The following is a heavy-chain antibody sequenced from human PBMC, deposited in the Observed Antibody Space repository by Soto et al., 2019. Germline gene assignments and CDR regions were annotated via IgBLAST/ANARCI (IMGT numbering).Heavy chain of an antibody. CDR1: GGSISSSSYY. Sequence: QLQLQESGPGLVKPSETLSLTCTVSGGSISSSSYYWGWIRQPPGKGLEWIGSIYYSGSTYYNPSLKSRVTIPVDTSKNQFSLKLSSVTAADTAVYYCARHPQQWLAPHFDYWGQGTLVTVSS. D-gene: IGHD6-19*01. J-gene: IGHJ4*02. V-gene: IGHV4-39*01. CDR2: IYYSGST. CDR3: ARHPQQWLAPHFDY.